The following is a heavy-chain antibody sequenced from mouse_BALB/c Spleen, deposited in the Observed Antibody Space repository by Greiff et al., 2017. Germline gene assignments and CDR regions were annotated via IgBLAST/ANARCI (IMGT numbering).Heavy chain of an antibody. CDR1: GFTFSDYY. CDR3: ARQYGNSSWLAY. V-gene: IGHV5-4*02. J-gene: IGHJ3*01. D-gene: IGHD2-10*02. CDR2: ISDGGSYT. Sequence: EVKLVESGGGLVKPGGSLKLSCAASGFTFSDYYMYWVRQTPEKRLEWVATISDGGSYTYYPESVKGRFTISRDNAQNNLYLQMSSLKSEDTSMYYCARQYGNSSWLAYWGQGTLVTVSA.